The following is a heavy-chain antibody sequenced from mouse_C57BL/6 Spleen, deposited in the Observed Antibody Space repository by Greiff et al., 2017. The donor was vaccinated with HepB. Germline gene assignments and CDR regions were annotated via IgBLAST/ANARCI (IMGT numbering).Heavy chain of an antibody. V-gene: IGHV5-12*01. CDR3: ARQSHGGYFDY. CDR1: GFTFSDYY. CDR2: ISNGGGST. J-gene: IGHJ2*01. D-gene: IGHD1-2*01. Sequence: EVKLMESGGGLVQPGGSLKLSCAASGFTFSDYYMYWVRQTPEKRLEWVAYISNGGGSTYYPDTVKGRFTISRDNAKNTLYLQMSRLKSEDTAMYYCARQSHGGYFDYWGQGTTLTVSS.